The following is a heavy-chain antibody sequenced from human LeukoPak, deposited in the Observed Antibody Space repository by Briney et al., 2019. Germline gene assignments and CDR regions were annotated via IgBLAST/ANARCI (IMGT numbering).Heavy chain of an antibody. CDR2: ISGSGGST. J-gene: IGHJ4*02. Sequence: GGSLRLSCAASGFTFSSYAMSWVRQAPGRGLEWVSAISGSGGSTYYADSVKGRFTISRDNSKNTLYLQMNSLRAEDTAVYYCALPITMIGADHWGQGTLVTVSS. CDR3: ALPITMIGADH. V-gene: IGHV3-23*01. CDR1: GFTFSSYA. D-gene: IGHD3-22*01.